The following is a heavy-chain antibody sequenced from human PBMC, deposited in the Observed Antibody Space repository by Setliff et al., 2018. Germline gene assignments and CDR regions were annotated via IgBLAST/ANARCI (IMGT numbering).Heavy chain of an antibody. CDR2: INPNSGDT. CDR3: SRGRRGSTWTSDS. Sequence: ASVKVSCKASGYTFGAHYIHWVRQAPGQGFEWMGWINPNSGDTNYAQNFQGRVTMTRDTSINTVYMDLSGLTSDDTAVYYCSRGRRGSTWTSDSWGQGTLVTVSS. J-gene: IGHJ4*02. CDR1: GYTFGAHY. D-gene: IGHD2-2*01. V-gene: IGHV1-2*02.